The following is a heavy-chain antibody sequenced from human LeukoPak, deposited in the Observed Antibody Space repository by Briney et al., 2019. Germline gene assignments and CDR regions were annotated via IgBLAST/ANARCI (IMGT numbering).Heavy chain of an antibody. Sequence: GASVKVSCKASGGTFSSYAIRWVRQAPGQGLEWMGRIIPIFGTENYAQKFQGRVTITTDESTSTAYLELSSLRSEDTAVYYCASVVAAGPGLFDYWGQGTLVTVPS. J-gene: IGHJ4*02. V-gene: IGHV1-69*05. CDR2: IIPIFGTE. D-gene: IGHD6-13*01. CDR1: GGTFSSYA. CDR3: ASVVAAGPGLFDY.